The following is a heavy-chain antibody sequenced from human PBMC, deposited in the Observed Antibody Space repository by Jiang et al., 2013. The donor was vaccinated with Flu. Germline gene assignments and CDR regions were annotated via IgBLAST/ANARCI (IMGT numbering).Heavy chain of an antibody. CDR2: INHSGST. CDR3: ARGGGTTVVTLGREFDY. J-gene: IGHJ4*02. D-gene: IGHD4-23*01. Sequence: LLKPSETLSLTCAVYGGSFSGYYWSWIRQPPGKGLEWIGEINHSGSTNYNPSLKSRVTISVDTSKNQFSLKLSSVTAADTAVYYCARGGGTTVVTLGREFDYWGQGTLVTVSS. CDR1: GGSFSGYY. V-gene: IGHV4-34*01.